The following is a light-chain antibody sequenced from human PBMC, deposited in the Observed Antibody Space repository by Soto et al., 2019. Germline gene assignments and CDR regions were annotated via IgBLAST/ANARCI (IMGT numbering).Light chain of an antibody. Sequence: QSALTQPASVSGSPGQSIIISCTGTSSDVGGYNYVSWYQQHSGKAPKLMIYEVSNRPSGVSNRFSGSKSGNTASLTISGLQAEDEADYYCSSYTSSSLYVFGTGTKVTVL. CDR3: SSYTSSSLYV. J-gene: IGLJ1*01. CDR1: SSDVGGYNY. CDR2: EVS. V-gene: IGLV2-14*01.